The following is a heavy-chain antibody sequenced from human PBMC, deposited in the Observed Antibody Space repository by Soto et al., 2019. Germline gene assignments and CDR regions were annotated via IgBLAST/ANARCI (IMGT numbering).Heavy chain of an antibody. CDR2: ISGSGGST. J-gene: IGHJ4*02. CDR1: GFTFSSYS. CDR3: AKLGDSSGYLFDY. Sequence: GGSLRLSCAASGFTFSSYSMHWVRQAPGKGLEWVSAISGSGGSTYYADSVKGRFTISRDNSKNTLYLQMNSLRAEDTAVYYCAKLGDSSGYLFDYWGQGTLVTVSS. D-gene: IGHD3-22*01. V-gene: IGHV3-23*01.